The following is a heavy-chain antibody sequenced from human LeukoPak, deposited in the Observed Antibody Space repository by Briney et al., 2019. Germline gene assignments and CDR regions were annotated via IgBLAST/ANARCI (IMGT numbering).Heavy chain of an antibody. J-gene: IGHJ4*02. Sequence: SETLSLTCTVSGGSISSYYWSWIRQPPGKGLEWIGYIHHSGSTNYKPSLKSRVTISVDTSKNQFSLKLTSVTAADTAVYYCARQSISGSSLSYFDYWGQGTLVNVSS. D-gene: IGHD3-22*01. CDR3: ARQSISGSSLSYFDY. CDR1: GGSISSYY. CDR2: IHHSGST. V-gene: IGHV4-59*01.